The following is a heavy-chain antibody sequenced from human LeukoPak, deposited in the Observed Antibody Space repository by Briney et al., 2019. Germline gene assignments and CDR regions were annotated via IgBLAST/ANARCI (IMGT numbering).Heavy chain of an antibody. CDR3: ARDPRTYSSSWYVKDV. CDR1: GFTFSSYS. D-gene: IGHD6-13*01. CDR2: ISSSSSTI. J-gene: IGHJ6*02. Sequence: PGGSLRLSCAASGFTFSSYSMNWVRQAPGKGLEWVSYISSSSSTIYYADSVKGRFTISRDNAKNSLYLQMNSLRAEDTAVYYCARDPRTYSSSWYVKDVWGQGTTVTVSS. V-gene: IGHV3-48*04.